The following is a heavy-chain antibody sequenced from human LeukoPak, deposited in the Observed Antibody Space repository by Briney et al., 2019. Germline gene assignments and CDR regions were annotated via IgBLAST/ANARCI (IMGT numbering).Heavy chain of an antibody. Sequence: GGSLRLSCAASGFTFSSYWMHWVRQAPGKGLVWVSRINSDGSSTSYADSVKGRFTISRDNAKNTLYLQMNSLRAEDTAVYYCVTLNYDSSGDAFDIWGQGTMVTVSS. CDR1: GFTFSSYW. D-gene: IGHD3-22*01. CDR2: INSDGSST. J-gene: IGHJ3*02. V-gene: IGHV3-74*01. CDR3: VTLNYDSSGDAFDI.